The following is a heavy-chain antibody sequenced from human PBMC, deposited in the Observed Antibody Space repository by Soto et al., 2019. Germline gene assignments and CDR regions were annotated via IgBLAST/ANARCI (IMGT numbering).Heavy chain of an antibody. J-gene: IGHJ6*02. CDR2: ISSSGSTI. CDR1: GFTFSSYS. Sequence: EVQLVESGGGLVKPGGSLRLSCAASGFTFSSYSMNWVRQAPGKGLEWVSSISSSGSTIYYADSVKGRFTISRDNAKNSLYLQMNSLRAEDTAVYYCARSGYSYGPTRYYYYGMDVWGQGTTVTVSS. D-gene: IGHD5-18*01. V-gene: IGHV3-21*04. CDR3: ARSGYSYGPTRYYYYGMDV.